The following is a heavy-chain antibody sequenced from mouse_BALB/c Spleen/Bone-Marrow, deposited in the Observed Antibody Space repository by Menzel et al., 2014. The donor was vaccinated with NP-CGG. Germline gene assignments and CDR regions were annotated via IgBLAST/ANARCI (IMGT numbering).Heavy chain of an antibody. CDR3: ARPLTGAYFDY. Sequence: EVMLVESGGGLVEPGGSLKLSCAASGFAFSSYDMSWVRQTPEKRLEWVATISSGGSYTYYPDSVKGRFTISRDNARNTLYLQMSSLRSEDTALYYCARPLTGAYFDYWGQGTTLTVSS. CDR2: ISSGGSYT. J-gene: IGHJ2*01. D-gene: IGHD4-1*01. V-gene: IGHV5-9*02. CDR1: GFAFSSYD.